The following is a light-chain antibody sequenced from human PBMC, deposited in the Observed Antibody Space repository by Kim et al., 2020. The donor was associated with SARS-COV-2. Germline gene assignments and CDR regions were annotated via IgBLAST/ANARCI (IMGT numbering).Light chain of an antibody. CDR2: GAS. Sequence: ETVLTQSPGTLSLSPGERATLSCRASESVSSNNLAWYQQKPGQAPRLLIYGASSRPTGIPERFSGSGSGTDFTLTISRLEPEDFAVFYCQQYGRSWTFGQGTKVDIK. J-gene: IGKJ1*01. CDR3: QQYGRSWT. CDR1: ESVSSNN. V-gene: IGKV3-20*01.